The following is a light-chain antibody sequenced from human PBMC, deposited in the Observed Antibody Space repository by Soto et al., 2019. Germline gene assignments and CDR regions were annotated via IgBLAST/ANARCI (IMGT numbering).Light chain of an antibody. CDR2: DDD. V-gene: IGLV3-21*02. CDR1: NIWSKS. J-gene: IGLJ2*01. Sequence: SYELTQPPSVSVASGQTASFTCGGHNIWSKSVHWYQQKPGQAPILVIYDDDDRPSGIPGRFSGSNSGSAATLTISRVEAGDEADYYCQVWDSDTDHVVFGGGTQLTVL. CDR3: QVWDSDTDHVV.